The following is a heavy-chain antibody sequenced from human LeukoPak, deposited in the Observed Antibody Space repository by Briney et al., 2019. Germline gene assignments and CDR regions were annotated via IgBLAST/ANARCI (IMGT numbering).Heavy chain of an antibody. CDR2: IYYSGST. Sequence: SETLSLTCTVSGGSISSYYWSWIRQPPGKGLEWIGYIYYSGSTNYNPSLKSRVTISVDTSKNQFSLKLSSVTAADTAVYYCARVRTGHSNAFDIWGQGTMVTVSS. CDR3: ARVRTGHSNAFDI. V-gene: IGHV4-59*01. J-gene: IGHJ3*02. CDR1: GGSISSYY. D-gene: IGHD1-1*01.